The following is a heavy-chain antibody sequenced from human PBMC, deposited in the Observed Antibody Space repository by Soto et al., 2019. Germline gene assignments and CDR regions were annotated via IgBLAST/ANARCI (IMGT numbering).Heavy chain of an antibody. Sequence: PSETLSLTCTVSGGSISSSSYYWGWIRQPPGKGLEWIGSIYYSGSTYYNPSLKSRVTISVDTSKNQFSLKLSSVTAADTAVYYCASQLWFGEDYYGMDVWGQGTTVTVS. CDR3: ASQLWFGEDYYGMDV. CDR2: IYYSGST. J-gene: IGHJ6*02. CDR1: GGSISSSSYY. D-gene: IGHD3-10*01. V-gene: IGHV4-39*01.